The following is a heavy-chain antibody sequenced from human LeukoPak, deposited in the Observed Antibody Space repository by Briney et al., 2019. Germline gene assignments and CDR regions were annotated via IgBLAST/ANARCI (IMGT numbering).Heavy chain of an antibody. J-gene: IGHJ4*02. CDR2: LYYSRST. D-gene: IGHD6-13*01. CDR1: GGSISSTSYY. Sequence: SETLSLTCTVSGGSISSTSYYWGWIRQPPGKGLEWIGSLYYSRSTYCNPSLKSRVTISVDTSKNQLSLKLSSVTASDTAVYYCARSVYSTNVDSWGQGTLVTVSS. V-gene: IGHV4-39*01. CDR3: ARSVYSTNVDS.